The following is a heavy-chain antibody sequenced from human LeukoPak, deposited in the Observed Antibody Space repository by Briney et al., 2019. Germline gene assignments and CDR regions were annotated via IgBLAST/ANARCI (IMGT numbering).Heavy chain of an antibody. V-gene: IGHV7-4-1*02. J-gene: IGHJ5*02. CDR1: GYTFTNYA. CDR3: ARGPVYCSSTSCHNWFDP. CDR2: IHPSTGNP. Sequence: GASVKVSCKASGYTFTNYAMNWVRQAPGQGLEWMGWIHPSTGNPTYAQGFTGRFVFSLDTSVSTTYLQISSLKAEDTAVYYCARGPVYCSSTSCHNWFDPWGQGTLVTVSS. D-gene: IGHD2-2*01.